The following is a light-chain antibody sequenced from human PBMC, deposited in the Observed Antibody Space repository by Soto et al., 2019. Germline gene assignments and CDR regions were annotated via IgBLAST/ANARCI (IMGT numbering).Light chain of an antibody. J-gene: IGLJ3*02. V-gene: IGLV2-14*03. CDR1: SSDVGGFNY. Sequence: QSALAQPASVSGSPGQSVTISCTGTSSDVGGFNYVSWYQQHSGKAPKLMISDVSIRPSGVSNRFSGSKSGNTASLTISGLQAEDEADYYCSSFTTRDTRVFGGGTKLTVL. CDR2: DVS. CDR3: SSFTTRDTRV.